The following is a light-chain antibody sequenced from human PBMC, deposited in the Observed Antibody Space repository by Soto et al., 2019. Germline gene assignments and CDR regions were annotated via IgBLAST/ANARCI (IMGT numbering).Light chain of an antibody. J-gene: IGKJ1*01. CDR1: QSISNY. V-gene: IGKV1-39*01. CDR2: AAS. CDR3: QQTYSTLWT. Sequence: DIQMTQSPSSLSASVGDRVTITCRASQSISNYLNWYQQKPGKAPKILIFAASSLQGEAPSRFSGSGSGTDFSLTINSLQPEDFATYYCQQTYSTLWTFGQGTKVDIK.